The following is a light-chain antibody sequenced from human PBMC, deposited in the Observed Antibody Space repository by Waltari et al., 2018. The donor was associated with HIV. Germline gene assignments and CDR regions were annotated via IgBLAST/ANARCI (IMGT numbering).Light chain of an antibody. CDR3: QAWDSETAV. V-gene: IGLV3-1*01. CDR1: KLGNKY. Sequence: SYELTQPPSVSVSPGQTASITCSGDKLGNKYACWYQLKPGQSPVLVLDQESKRPAVIPERFAGSNSGNTATLTISGTQAMDEADYYCQAWDSETAVFGGGTKLTVL. J-gene: IGLJ2*01. CDR2: QES.